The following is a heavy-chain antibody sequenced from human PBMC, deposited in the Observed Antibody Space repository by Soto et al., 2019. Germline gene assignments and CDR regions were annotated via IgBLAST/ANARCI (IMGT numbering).Heavy chain of an antibody. Sequence: EVQLVESGGGLVQSGGSLRLSCAASGFTVSSNYMSWVRQAPGKGLEWVSVIYSGGSTYYADSVKGRFTISRHNSKNTLYLQMNSLRAEDTAVYYCARATTVTTRAPDYWGQGTLVTVSS. CDR2: IYSGGST. V-gene: IGHV3-53*04. CDR1: GFTVSSNY. J-gene: IGHJ4*02. CDR3: ARATTVTTRAPDY. D-gene: IGHD4-17*01.